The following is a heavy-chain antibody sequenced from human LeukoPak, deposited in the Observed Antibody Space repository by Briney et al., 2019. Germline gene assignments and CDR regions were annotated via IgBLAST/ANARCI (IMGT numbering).Heavy chain of an antibody. D-gene: IGHD2-15*01. J-gene: IGHJ4*02. CDR1: GYSFTSYW. V-gene: IGHV5-51*01. CDR3: ARLGGYCSGGSCYSGAPGY. Sequence: PGESLKISCKGSGYSFTSYWIGWVRQMPGKGLEWMGIIYPGDSDTRYSPSFQGQVTISADKSISTAYLQWSSLKASDTATYYCARLGGYCSGGSCYSGAPGYWGQGTLVTVSS. CDR2: IYPGDSDT.